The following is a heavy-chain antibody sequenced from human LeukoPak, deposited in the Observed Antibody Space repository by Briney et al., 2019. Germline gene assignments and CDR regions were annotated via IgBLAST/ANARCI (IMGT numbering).Heavy chain of an antibody. V-gene: IGHV3-23*01. D-gene: IGHD3-3*01. CDR1: GFTFSSYA. CDR2: ISGSGGST. CDR3: AKWSSPYDFWSAARDFDY. J-gene: IGHJ4*02. Sequence: GGSLRLSCAASGFTFSSYAMSWVRQAPGKGLEWVSAISGSGGSTYYADSVKGRFTISRDNSKNTLYLQMNSLRAEDTAVYYCAKWSSPYDFWSAARDFDYWGQGTLVTVSS.